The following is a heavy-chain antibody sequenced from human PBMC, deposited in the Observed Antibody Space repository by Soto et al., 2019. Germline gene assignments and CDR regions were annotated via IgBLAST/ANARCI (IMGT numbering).Heavy chain of an antibody. CDR3: ASAQGATSWFDP. J-gene: IGHJ5*02. CDR1: GYTFTGYY. Sequence: QVQLVQSGAEVKKPGASVKVSCKASGYTFTGYYVHWVRQAPGRGLEWMGWINPNSGGTNYAQKFQGWVTMTRDTSISTAYMELIRLTSDDTAVYYCASAQGATSWFDPWGQGTLVTVSS. CDR2: INPNSGGT. D-gene: IGHD1-26*01. V-gene: IGHV1-2*04.